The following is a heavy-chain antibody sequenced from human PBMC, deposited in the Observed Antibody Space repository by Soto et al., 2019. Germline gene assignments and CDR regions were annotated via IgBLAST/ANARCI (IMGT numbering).Heavy chain of an antibody. CDR1: GGTFSSYA. CDR3: ARGDITIFGVVTSDDYYYGMDV. V-gene: IGHV1-69*13. Sequence: ASVKVSCKASGGTFSSYAISWVRQAPGQGLEWMGGIIPIFGTANYAQKFQGRVTITADESTSTAYMELSSLRSEDTAVYYCARGDITIFGVVTSDDYYYGMDVWGQGTTVTVYS. J-gene: IGHJ6*02. D-gene: IGHD3-3*01. CDR2: IIPIFGTA.